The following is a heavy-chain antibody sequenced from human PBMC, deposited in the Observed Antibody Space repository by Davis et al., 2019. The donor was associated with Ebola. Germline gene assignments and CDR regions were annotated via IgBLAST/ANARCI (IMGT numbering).Heavy chain of an antibody. CDR2: IYPGDSDT. D-gene: IGHD7-27*01. CDR3: ARVQTGEYFDY. J-gene: IGHJ4*02. Sequence: KVSCKASGYTFTSYWIGWVRQMPGKGLEWMGIIYPGDSDTRYSPSFQGQVTISADKSISTAYLQWSSLKASDTAMYYCARVQTGEYFDYWGQGTLVTVSS. V-gene: IGHV5-51*01. CDR1: GYTFTSYW.